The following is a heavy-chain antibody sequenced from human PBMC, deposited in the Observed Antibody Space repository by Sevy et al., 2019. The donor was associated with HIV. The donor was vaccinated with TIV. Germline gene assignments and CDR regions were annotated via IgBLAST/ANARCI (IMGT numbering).Heavy chain of an antibody. D-gene: IGHD3-10*01. J-gene: IGHJ4*02. V-gene: IGHV3-23*01. CDR1: EFTFSTSA. CDR2: ISGSGEYA. CDR3: AIVGEYYYGSASGYFDY. Sequence: GGSLRLSCAASEFTFSTSAMSWVRQGPGKGLEWVSAISGSGEYAFYADSVKGRFTISRDSFKNTVYLEMNSLRAEDTATYYCAIVGEYYYGSASGYFDYWGQGSVVTVSS.